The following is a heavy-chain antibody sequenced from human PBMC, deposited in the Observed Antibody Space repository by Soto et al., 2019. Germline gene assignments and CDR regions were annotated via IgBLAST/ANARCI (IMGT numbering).Heavy chain of an antibody. CDR2: INHSGST. D-gene: IGHD2-15*01. J-gene: IGHJ3*02. CDR3: ARGRDPGQEDIVVVVAATEAFDI. V-gene: IGHV4-34*01. CDR1: GGSFSGYY. Sequence: SETLSLTCAVYGGSFSGYYWSWIRQPPGKGLEWLGEINHSGSTNYNPSPKSRVTISVDTSKNQFSLKLSSVTAADTAVYYCARGRDPGQEDIVVVVAATEAFDIWGQGTMVTVSS.